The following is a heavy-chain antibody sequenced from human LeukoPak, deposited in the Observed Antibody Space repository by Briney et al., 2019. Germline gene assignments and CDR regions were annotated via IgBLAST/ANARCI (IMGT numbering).Heavy chain of an antibody. V-gene: IGHV1-2*02. J-gene: IGHJ4*02. CDR3: ARDKEDYVWGSYRFNY. CDR1: GYTFTGYY. Sequence: ASVKVSCKASGYTFTGYYMHWVRQAPGQGLEWMGWINPNSGGTNYAQKFQGRVTMTRDTSISTAYMELSRLRSDDTAVYYCARDKEDYVWGSYRFNYWGQGTLVTVSS. CDR2: INPNSGGT. D-gene: IGHD3-16*02.